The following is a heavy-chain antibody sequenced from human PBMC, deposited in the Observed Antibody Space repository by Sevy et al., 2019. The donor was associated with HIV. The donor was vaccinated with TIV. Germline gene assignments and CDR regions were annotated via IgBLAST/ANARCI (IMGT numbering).Heavy chain of an antibody. D-gene: IGHD1-26*01. J-gene: IGHJ4*02. V-gene: IGHV3-7*01. CDR3: ARGVGLDC. CDR1: GFTFSPYW. CDR2: IRPDGSDK. Sequence: GGSLRLSCVASGFTFSPYWMTWVRQAPGKGLEWVANIRPDGSDKYYVDSVKGRFTISRDNAKNSLYLQMTSLRADDTAMYYCARGVGLDCWGQGALVTVSS.